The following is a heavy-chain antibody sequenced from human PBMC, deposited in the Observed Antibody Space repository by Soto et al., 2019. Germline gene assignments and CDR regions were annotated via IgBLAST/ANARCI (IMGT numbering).Heavy chain of an antibody. CDR3: ARTRERYSSSSLYYYYGMDV. CDR2: IIPIFGTA. J-gene: IGHJ6*02. V-gene: IGHV1-69*13. D-gene: IGHD6-6*01. CDR1: GGTFSSYA. Sequence: GASVKVSCKASGGTFSSYAISWVRQAPGQGLEWMGGIIPIFGTANYAQKFQGRVTITADESTSTAYMELSSLRSEDTAVYYCARTRERYSSSSLYYYYGMDVWGQGTTVTVS.